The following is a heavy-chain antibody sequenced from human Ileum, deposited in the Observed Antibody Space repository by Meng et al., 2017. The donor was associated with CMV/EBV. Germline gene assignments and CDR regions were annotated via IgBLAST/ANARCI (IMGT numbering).Heavy chain of an antibody. D-gene: IGHD6-13*01. J-gene: IGHJ6*02. CDR2: IITALGVT. CDR3: ASKEQLAMMGSGYYGMDV. V-gene: IGHV1-69*10. CDR1: GYTFTSYG. Sequence: SVKVSCKASGYTFTSYGISWVRQAPGQGLEWMGGIITALGVTKYAQHFQGRVTITADKSTNTAYMELSSLRSEDTAVYFCASKEQLAMMGSGYYGMDVWGQGTTVTVSS.